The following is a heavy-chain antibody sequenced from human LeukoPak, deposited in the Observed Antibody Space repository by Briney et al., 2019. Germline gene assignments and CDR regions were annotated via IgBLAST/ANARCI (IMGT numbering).Heavy chain of an antibody. CDR2: IYYSGST. D-gene: IGHD2-8*01. Sequence: TSETLSLTCTVSGGSISSGGYYWSWIRRHPGKGLEWIGYIYYSGSTYYNPSLKSRVTISVDTSKNQFSLKLSSVTAADTAVYYCARGCYCTNGVCYSKLQNWFDPWGQGTLVTVSS. V-gene: IGHV4-31*03. J-gene: IGHJ5*02. CDR1: GGSISSGGYY. CDR3: ARGCYCTNGVCYSKLQNWFDP.